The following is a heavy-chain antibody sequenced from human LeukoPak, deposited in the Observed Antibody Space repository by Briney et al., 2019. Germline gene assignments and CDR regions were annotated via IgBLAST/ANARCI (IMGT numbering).Heavy chain of an antibody. V-gene: IGHV4-59*01. CDR3: AKGETETTSLFDY. J-gene: IGHJ4*02. D-gene: IGHD4-17*01. Sequence: SETLSLTCAVSGASLSHYYWNWFRQPPGKGLEWIASVFDNEDANYNPSLESRVTISLDTSKSHVSLRLTSVTAADTAVYFCAKGETETTSLFDYWGQGILVTVSS. CDR2: VFDNEDA. CDR1: GASLSHYY.